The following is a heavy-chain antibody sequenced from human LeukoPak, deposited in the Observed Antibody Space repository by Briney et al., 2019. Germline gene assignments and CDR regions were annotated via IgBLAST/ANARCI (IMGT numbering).Heavy chain of an antibody. D-gene: IGHD3-22*01. V-gene: IGHV4-59*08. CDR1: GGSISSYY. J-gene: IGHJ3*02. Sequence: PSETLSLTCTVSGGSISSYYWSWIRQPPGKGLEWIGYIYYGRSTNYNPSLKSRVTISVDTSKNQFSLKLSSVTAADTAVYYCARRRVYYDSSGYYLGIAFDIWGQGTMVTVSS. CDR2: IYYGRST. CDR3: ARRRVYYDSSGYYLGIAFDI.